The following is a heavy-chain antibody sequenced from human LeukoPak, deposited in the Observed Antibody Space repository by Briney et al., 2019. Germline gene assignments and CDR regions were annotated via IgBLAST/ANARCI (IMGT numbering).Heavy chain of an antibody. D-gene: IGHD2-2*01. Sequence: GGSLRLSCAASGFTFDDYAMSWVRQAPGKGLEWVSAISASAANTYYPDSVKGRFSVSRDNSKTTLYLQMNRLRGEDTAVDYCANDKPGPPYCSGTNCSHGFNIWGQRTKPTVCS. V-gene: IGHV3-23*01. CDR3: ANDKPGPPYCSGTNCSHGFNI. CDR2: ISASAANT. CDR1: GFTFDDYA. J-gene: IGHJ3*02.